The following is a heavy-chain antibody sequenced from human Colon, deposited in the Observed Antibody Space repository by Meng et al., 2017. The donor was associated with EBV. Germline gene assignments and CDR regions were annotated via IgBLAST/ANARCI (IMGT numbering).Heavy chain of an antibody. V-gene: IGHV3-23*01. Sequence: EVGLLVAGGGLVKPGASLGPSCASSGFTLSTYAMSWVRQGPGKGLEWVSSVSGTGGTTHYAESVKDRFTASRDNSKNTLYLQMNSLRAEDTAVYYCAKGGSSCCFDCWGQGTLVTVSS. CDR3: AKGGSSCCFDC. J-gene: IGHJ4*02. CDR2: VSGTGGTT. CDR1: GFTLSTYA. D-gene: IGHD2-15*01.